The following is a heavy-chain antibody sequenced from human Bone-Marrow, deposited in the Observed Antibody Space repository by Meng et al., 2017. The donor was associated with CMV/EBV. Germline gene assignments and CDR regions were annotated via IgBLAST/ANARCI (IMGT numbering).Heavy chain of an antibody. D-gene: IGHD3-22*01. CDR3: ARDYYDSSGYHYYYYGMDV. CDR2: IYGETGDT. V-gene: IGHV1-2*02. J-gene: IGHJ6*02. Sequence: ASVKVSCKTSGYSFTAYHIHWVRQAPGHGLEWVGWIYGETGDTNYAQRFQGRLTLTRDTSTSTAYMEVRSLRSADTAVYYCARDYYDSSGYHYYYYGMDVWGQGTTVTVSS. CDR1: GYSFTAYH.